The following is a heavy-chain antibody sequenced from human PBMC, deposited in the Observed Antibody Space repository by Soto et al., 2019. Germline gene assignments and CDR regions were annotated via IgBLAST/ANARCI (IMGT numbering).Heavy chain of an antibody. D-gene: IGHD1-1*01. Sequence: QVQLVESGGGVVQPGRSLRLSCAASGFTFSSYAMHWVRQAPGKGLEWVAVISYDGSNKYYADSVKGRFTISRDNSENTLYLQMNSQRAEDTAVYYCARDRLRYNWNDFPYYYSGMDVWGQGTTVTVSS. CDR1: GFTFSSYA. V-gene: IGHV3-30-3*01. CDR2: ISYDGSNK. CDR3: ARDRLRYNWNDFPYYYSGMDV. J-gene: IGHJ6*02.